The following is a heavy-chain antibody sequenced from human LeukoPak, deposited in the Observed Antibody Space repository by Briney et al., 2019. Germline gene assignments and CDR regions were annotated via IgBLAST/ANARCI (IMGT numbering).Heavy chain of an antibody. CDR3: AKWRAKPPGFDY. Sequence: GGSLRLSCAASGFTFSSHGMHWVRQAPGKGLEWVAVISYDGSNKYYADAVKGRFTISRDNSKNTLYPQMNSLRAEDTAVYYCAKWRAKPPGFDYWGQGTLVTVSS. V-gene: IGHV3-30*18. CDR1: GFTFSSHG. J-gene: IGHJ4*02. D-gene: IGHD3-10*01. CDR2: ISYDGSNK.